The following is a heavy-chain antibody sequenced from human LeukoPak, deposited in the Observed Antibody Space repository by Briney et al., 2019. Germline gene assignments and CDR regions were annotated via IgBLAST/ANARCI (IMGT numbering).Heavy chain of an antibody. CDR1: GFTVSSNY. Sequence: RSGGSLRLSCAASGFTVSSNYMSWVRQAPGKGLEWVSVIYSGGSTYYADSVKGRFTISRDYAKNSLYLQMNSLRVEDTAVYYCAKVAKYYYGPETYYFFEQWGQGTPVTASS. CDR3: AKVAKYYYGPETYYFFEQ. V-gene: IGHV3-53*01. J-gene: IGHJ4*02. CDR2: IYSGGST. D-gene: IGHD3-10*01.